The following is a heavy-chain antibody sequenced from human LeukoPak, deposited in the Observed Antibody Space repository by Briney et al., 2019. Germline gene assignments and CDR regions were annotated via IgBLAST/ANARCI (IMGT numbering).Heavy chain of an antibody. CDR2: INSDGSST. CDR1: GFTFSSYW. Sequence: GESLRLSCAASGFTFSSYWMHWVRQAPGKGLVWVSRINSDGSSTSYADSVKGRFTISRDNAKNSLYLQMNSLRAEDTAVYYCARDSSGWTHGMDVWGQGTTVTVSS. D-gene: IGHD6-19*01. CDR3: ARDSSGWTHGMDV. V-gene: IGHV3-74*01. J-gene: IGHJ6*02.